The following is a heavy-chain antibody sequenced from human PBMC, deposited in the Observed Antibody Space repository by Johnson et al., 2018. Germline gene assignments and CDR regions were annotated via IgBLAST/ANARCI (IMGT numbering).Heavy chain of an antibody. Sequence: QVQLQESGPGLVKPSQTLSLTCTVSGGSISSGGYYWTWIRQHPGKGLEWIGYIYNSGTTYYNPSLKSRVTISFDTSENQFSLKLSSVTAADTAVYYCARGSSSGYSWFEAFDIWGQGTMVTVSS. J-gene: IGHJ3*02. V-gene: IGHV4-31*03. CDR3: ARGSSSGYSWFEAFDI. D-gene: IGHD3-22*01. CDR2: IYNSGTT. CDR1: GGSISSGGYY.